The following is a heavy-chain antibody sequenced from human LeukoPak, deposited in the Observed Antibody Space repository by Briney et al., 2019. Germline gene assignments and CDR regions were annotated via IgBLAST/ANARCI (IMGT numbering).Heavy chain of an antibody. J-gene: IGHJ4*02. Sequence: GGSLRLFCTASGFTFGDYAMGWFRQAPGKGLEWVGFIRSKAYGGTTECAASVKGRFTISRDDSKSIAYLQMNSLKTEDTAMYYCTRGGDFLYWGQGALVTVSS. CDR1: GFTFGDYA. V-gene: IGHV3-49*03. CDR3: TRGGDFLY. CDR2: IRSKAYGGTT. D-gene: IGHD7-27*01.